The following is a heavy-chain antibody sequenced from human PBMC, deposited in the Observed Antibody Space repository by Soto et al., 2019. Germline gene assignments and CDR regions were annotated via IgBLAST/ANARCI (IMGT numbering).Heavy chain of an antibody. CDR1: GGTFSSYA. CDR2: IIPTFGTA. V-gene: IGHV1-69*13. Sequence: SVKVSCKASGGTFSSYAISWVRQAPGQGLEWMGGIIPTFGTANYAQKFQGRVTITADESTSTAYMELSSLRSEDTAVYYCARRQNYYDSSGYWVNWFDPWGQGTLVTVSS. J-gene: IGHJ5*02. D-gene: IGHD3-22*01. CDR3: ARRQNYYDSSGYWVNWFDP.